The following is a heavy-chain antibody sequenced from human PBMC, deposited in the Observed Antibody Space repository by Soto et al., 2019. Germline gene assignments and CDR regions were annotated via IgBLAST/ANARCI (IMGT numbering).Heavy chain of an antibody. CDR2: ISGSAGST. D-gene: IGHD3-16*02. J-gene: IGHJ4*02. V-gene: IGHV3-23*01. CDR1: GFTFSSYA. Sequence: GGSLRLSCAASGFTFSSYAMSWVRQAPEKGLEWVSAISGSAGSTYYADSVKGRFTISRDNSKNTLYLQMNSLRAEDTAVYYCARTIHNYIWGSYRYTVEFHFDYWGQGTLVTVSS. CDR3: ARTIHNYIWGSYRYTVEFHFDY.